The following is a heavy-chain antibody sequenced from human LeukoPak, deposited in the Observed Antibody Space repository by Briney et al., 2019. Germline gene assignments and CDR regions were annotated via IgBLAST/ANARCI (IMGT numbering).Heavy chain of an antibody. CDR1: GFTFSSYS. Sequence: GGSLRLSCAASGFTFSSYSMNWVRQAPGKGLEWVSSISSSSSYIYYADSVKGRFTISRDNAKNSLYLQMNSLRAEDTAVYYCARGPKTGTTWFDYWGQGTLVTVSS. CDR3: ARGPKTGTTWFDY. D-gene: IGHD1-7*01. J-gene: IGHJ4*02. V-gene: IGHV3-21*01. CDR2: ISSSSSYI.